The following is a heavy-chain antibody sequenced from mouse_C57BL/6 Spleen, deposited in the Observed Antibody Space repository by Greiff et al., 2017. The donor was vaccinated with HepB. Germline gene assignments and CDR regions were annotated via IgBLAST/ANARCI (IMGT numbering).Heavy chain of an antibody. J-gene: IGHJ1*03. Sequence: EVKLQESGGDLVKPGGSLKLSCAASGFTFSSYGMSWVRQTPDKRLEWVATISSGGSDTYYPDSVKGRFTISRDNAKNTLYLQMSSLKSEDTAMYYCARQTRGYFDVWGTGTTVTVSS. CDR2: ISSGGSDT. V-gene: IGHV5-6*01. CDR1: GFTFSSYG. CDR3: ARQTRGYFDV.